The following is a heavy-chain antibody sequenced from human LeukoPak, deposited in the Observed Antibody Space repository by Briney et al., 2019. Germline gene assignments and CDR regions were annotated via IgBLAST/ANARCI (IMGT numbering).Heavy chain of an antibody. Sequence: PGGSLRLSCAASGFSFSSYAMSWVRQAPGKGLEWVSALSGSGASTYYADSVKGRFTISRDNSKNTLYLQMNSLRVEDTAVYYCTRGHSSGWYYFDYWGHGTLVTVSS. CDR2: LSGSGAST. CDR1: GFSFSSYA. V-gene: IGHV3-23*01. D-gene: IGHD6-19*01. CDR3: TRGHSSGWYYFDY. J-gene: IGHJ4*01.